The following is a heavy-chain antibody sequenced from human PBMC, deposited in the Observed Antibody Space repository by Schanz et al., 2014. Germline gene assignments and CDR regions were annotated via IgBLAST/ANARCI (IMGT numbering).Heavy chain of an antibody. CDR1: GYTFISYG. V-gene: IGHV1-8*01. D-gene: IGHD5-12*01. Sequence: QVQLVQSGAEVRKPGASVKVSCKASGYTFISYGISWVRQAPGQGLEWMGWMNPNSGNTGYAQKFQGRVTMTRNTSISTAYMELSSLRSEDTAVYYCARAFGGYDPAGALDYWGQGTLVTVSS. CDR3: ARAFGGYDPAGALDY. CDR2: MNPNSGNT. J-gene: IGHJ4*02.